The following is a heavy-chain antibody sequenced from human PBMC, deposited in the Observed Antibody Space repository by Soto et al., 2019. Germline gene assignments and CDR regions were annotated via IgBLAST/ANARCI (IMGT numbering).Heavy chain of an antibody. CDR3: ARVSYDFWSGYYVEY. CDR2: TRNKANSYTT. D-gene: IGHD3-3*01. V-gene: IGHV3-72*01. Sequence: GWSLRLSCAASGFTFSDHYMDLVRQAPGKGLEWVGRTRNKANSYTTEYAASVKGRFTISRDDSKNSLYLQMNSLKTEDTAVYYCARVSYDFWSGYYVEYWGEGTLVTVSS. CDR1: GFTFSDHY. J-gene: IGHJ4*02.